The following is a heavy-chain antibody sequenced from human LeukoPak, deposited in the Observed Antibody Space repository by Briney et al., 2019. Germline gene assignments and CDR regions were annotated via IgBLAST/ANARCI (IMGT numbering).Heavy chain of an antibody. CDR3: ATDSFNFGDDDAFDV. CDR2: INQDGSGK. J-gene: IGHJ3*01. D-gene: IGHD2-21*01. CDR1: GFILSNYW. Sequence: PGGSLRLSCAASGFILSNYWMSWVRQAPGKGLEWVANINQDGSGKYYVDSVKGRFTISRDNAKNSLYLQMKGLRAEDTAVHYCATDSFNFGDDDAFDVWGQGTLVTVSS. V-gene: IGHV3-7*04.